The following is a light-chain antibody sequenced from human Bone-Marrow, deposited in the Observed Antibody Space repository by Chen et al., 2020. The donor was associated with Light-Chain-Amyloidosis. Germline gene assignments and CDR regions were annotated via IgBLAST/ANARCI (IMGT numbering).Light chain of an antibody. Sequence: QSALTQPASVSGSPGQSITISCTGTSSEIGAYNFVSGYQQHPCKAPKLFIYEVNNRPSVVSDRFSGSKSANAASLPIFGLQAAYAADYYCSSHTRSISWVFGGGTPVTVL. CDR3: SSHTRSISWV. CDR2: EVN. CDR1: SSEIGAYNF. J-gene: IGLJ3*02. V-gene: IGLV2-14*01.